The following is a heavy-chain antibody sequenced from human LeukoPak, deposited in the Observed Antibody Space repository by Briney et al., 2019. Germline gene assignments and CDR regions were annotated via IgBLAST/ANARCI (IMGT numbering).Heavy chain of an antibody. CDR2: INPNSGGT. CDR3: ARDLYSRRMNYYGSGSYFAY. D-gene: IGHD3-10*01. V-gene: IGHV1-2*02. J-gene: IGHJ4*02. Sequence: ASVTVSCKASGYTFTGYYMHWVRQAPGQGLEWMGWINPNSGGTNYAQKFQGRVTMTRDTSISTAYMELSRLRSDDTAVYYCARDLYSRRMNYYGSGSYFAYWGQGTLVTVSS. CDR1: GYTFTGYY.